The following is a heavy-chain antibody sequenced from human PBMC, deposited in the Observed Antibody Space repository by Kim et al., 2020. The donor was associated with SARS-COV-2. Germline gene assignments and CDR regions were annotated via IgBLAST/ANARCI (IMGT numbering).Heavy chain of an antibody. CDR1: GFTFSSYA. D-gene: IGHD3-22*01. V-gene: IGHV3-30-3*01. J-gene: IGHJ6*02. CDR2: ISYDGSNK. Sequence: GGSLRLSCAASGFTFSSYAMHWVRQAPGKGLEWVAVISYDGSNKYYADSVKGRFTISRDNSKNTLYLQMNSLRAEDTAVYYCARVLAEDYYLDYYGMDVWGQGTTVTVSS. CDR3: ARVLAEDYYLDYYGMDV.